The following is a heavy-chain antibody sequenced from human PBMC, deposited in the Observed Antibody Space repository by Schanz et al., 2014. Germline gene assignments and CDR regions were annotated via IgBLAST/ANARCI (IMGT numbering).Heavy chain of an antibody. V-gene: IGHV4-59*08. CDR1: GGSMDTHY. CDR2: IYSSGIA. Sequence: QVQLQESGPGLVKPSETLSLMCTVSGGSMDTHYWGWIRQPPGKGLEWIAFIYSSGIANYNPSLGSRVTISVDPPKNHFPRGLPSVTAADTATYYCARRVVPATMGLYFDLWGQGTLVTVSS. J-gene: IGHJ4*02. D-gene: IGHD2-21*01. CDR3: ARRVVPATMGLYFDL.